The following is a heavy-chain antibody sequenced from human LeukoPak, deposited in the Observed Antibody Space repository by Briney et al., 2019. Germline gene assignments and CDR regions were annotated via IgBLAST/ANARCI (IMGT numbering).Heavy chain of an antibody. CDR1: GFTFGDYA. Sequence: PGGSLRLSCTASGFTFGDYAMSWFRQAPGKGLEWVGFIRSKAYGGTTEYAASVKGRFTISRDDSKSIAYLQMNSLRAEDTAVYYCAKNRARYGMDVWGQGTTVTVSS. D-gene: IGHD1-14*01. J-gene: IGHJ6*02. CDR3: AKNRARYGMDV. CDR2: IRSKAYGGTT. V-gene: IGHV3-49*03.